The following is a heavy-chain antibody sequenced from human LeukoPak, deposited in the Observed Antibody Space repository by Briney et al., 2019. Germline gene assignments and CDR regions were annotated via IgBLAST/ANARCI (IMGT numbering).Heavy chain of an antibody. Sequence: SETLSLTCAVYGGSFSGYYWSWIRQPPGKGLEWIGEINHSGSTNYNPSLKSRVTISVDTSKNQFSLKLSSVTAADTALYYCARLNYDYRYGMDVWGQGTTVIVSS. J-gene: IGHJ6*02. CDR1: GGSFSGYY. CDR2: INHSGST. CDR3: ARLNYDYRYGMDV. V-gene: IGHV4-34*01.